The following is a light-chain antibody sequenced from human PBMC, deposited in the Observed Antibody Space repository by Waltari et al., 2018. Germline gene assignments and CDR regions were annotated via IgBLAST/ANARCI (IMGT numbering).Light chain of an antibody. J-gene: IGLJ2*01. Sequence: SYVLTQPPSESVAPGKTARITCGGKNIGSKSVHWYQQKPGPAPVLVVYYDSDRPSGIPGRFAGTKAGNTATLTISRAEAGDEADYYCQVWDSSSDHVVFGGGTKLTVL. V-gene: IGLV3-21*04. CDR1: NIGSKS. CDR3: QVWDSSSDHVV. CDR2: YDS.